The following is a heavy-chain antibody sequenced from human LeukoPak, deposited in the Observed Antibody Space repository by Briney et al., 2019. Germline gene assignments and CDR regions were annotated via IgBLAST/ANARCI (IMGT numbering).Heavy chain of an antibody. CDR2: IYYSGST. CDR3: ARRGGNGLDY. J-gene: IGHJ4*02. V-gene: IGHV4-39*01. D-gene: IGHD4-23*01. Sequence: SETLSLICTVSGGSISSSSYYWGWIRQPPGKGLEWIGSIYYSGSTYYNPSLKSRVTISVDTSKNQFSLKLSSVTAADTAVYYCARRGGNGLDYRGQGTLVTVSS. CDR1: GGSISSSSYY.